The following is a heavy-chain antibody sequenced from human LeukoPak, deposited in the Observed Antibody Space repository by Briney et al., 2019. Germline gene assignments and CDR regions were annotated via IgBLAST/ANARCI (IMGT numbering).Heavy chain of an antibody. J-gene: IGHJ3*02. CDR1: GYTFTSYY. CDR2: INPSGGST. V-gene: IGHV1-46*01. D-gene: IGHD3-22*01. CDR3: ARTPNYDSSGYYPYDAFDI. Sequence: ASVKVSCKASGYTFTSYYMHWVRQAPGQGLEWMGIINPSGGSTSYAQKFQGRVTMTRDTSTSTVYMELSSLRSEDTAVYYRARTPNYDSSGYYPYDAFDIWGQGTMVTVSS.